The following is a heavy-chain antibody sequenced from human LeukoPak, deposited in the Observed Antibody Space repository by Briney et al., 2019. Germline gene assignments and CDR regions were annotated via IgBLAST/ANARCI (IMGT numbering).Heavy chain of an antibody. V-gene: IGHV4-59*08. CDR1: GGSMNKFY. J-gene: IGHJ4*02. CDR3: ARGRVPLH. Sequence: SETLSLMCTVSGGSMNKFYWNWIRQPPGKGLEWIGSIFDRGSTNYNPSLKSRVTISIDTPKNQYSLNLSSVTAADTAVYFCARGRVPLHWGQGTLVTVSS. CDR2: IFDRGST.